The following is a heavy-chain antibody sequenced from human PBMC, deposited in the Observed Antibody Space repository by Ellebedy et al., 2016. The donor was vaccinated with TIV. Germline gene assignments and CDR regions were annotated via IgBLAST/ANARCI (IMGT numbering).Heavy chain of an antibody. CDR1: GFTVSSYY. Sequence: GESLKISCAASGFTVSSYYMSWVRQAPGQGLEWVSVIYSGGSTYYADSVKGGFTISRDNSKNTLYLKMNSMRAEETAVYYCASRGWFGELSPFDYWGQGTLVTVSS. D-gene: IGHD3-10*01. CDR3: ASRGWFGELSPFDY. J-gene: IGHJ4*02. V-gene: IGHV3-66*01. CDR2: IYSGGST.